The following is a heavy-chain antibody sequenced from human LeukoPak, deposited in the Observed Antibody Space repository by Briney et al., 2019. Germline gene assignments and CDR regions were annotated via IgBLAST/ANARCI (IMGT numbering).Heavy chain of an antibody. CDR1: GGSISSYY. D-gene: IGHD3-9*01. CDR2: IYYSGST. V-gene: IGHV4-59*01. Sequence: SETLSLTCTVSGGSISSYYWSWIRQPPGKGLEWIGYIYYSGSTNYNPSLKSRVTISVDTSKNQFSLKLSSVTAADTAVYYCARTDILTGYYHFDYWGQGTLVTISS. J-gene: IGHJ4*02. CDR3: ARTDILTGYYHFDY.